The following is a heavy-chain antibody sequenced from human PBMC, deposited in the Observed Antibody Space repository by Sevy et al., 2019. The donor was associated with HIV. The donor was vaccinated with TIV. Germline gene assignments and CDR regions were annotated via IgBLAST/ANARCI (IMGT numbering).Heavy chain of an antibody. CDR3: ARVYNDFWSGYD. V-gene: IGHV4-59*01. J-gene: IGHJ4*02. CDR1: DGSITSYY. CDR2: IYYSGTT. D-gene: IGHD3-3*01. Sequence: SETLSLTCTVSDGSITSYYWTWIRQPPAKELEWIGYIYYSGTTNYNPSLKSRVTISVDTSKNQFSLRMNSVTAADTAVYYCARVYNDFWSGYDWGQGIRVTVSS.